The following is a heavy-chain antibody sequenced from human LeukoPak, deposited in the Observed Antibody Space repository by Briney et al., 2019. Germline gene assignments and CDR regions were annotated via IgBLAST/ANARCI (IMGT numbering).Heavy chain of an antibody. V-gene: IGHV4-61*05. CDR2: IYYSGST. J-gene: IGHJ4*02. D-gene: IGHD1-26*01. CDR1: GDSISTNTYY. CDR3: ARLEWELNFDY. Sequence: SETLSLTCTVSGDSISTNTYYWGWIRQPPGKGLEWIGNIYYSGSTNYNPSLKSRVTISVDTSKNQFSLKLSSVTAADTAVYYCARLEWELNFDYWGQGTLVTVSS.